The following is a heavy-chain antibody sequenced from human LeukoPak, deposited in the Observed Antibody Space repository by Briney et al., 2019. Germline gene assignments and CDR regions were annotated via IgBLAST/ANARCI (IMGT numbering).Heavy chain of an antibody. D-gene: IGHD4-17*01. J-gene: IGHJ6*02. CDR3: ASEVRPYGYYYYGMDV. CDR2: INPNNDYT. CDR1: GYTFTSHD. Sequence: ASVKVSCKASGYTFTSHDINWVRQATGQGLEWMVWINPNNDYTAYAPKFQGRVTMTRDTSISTAYMELRSLRSEDTAVYYCASEVRPYGYYYYGMDVWGQGTTVTVSS. V-gene: IGHV1-8*01.